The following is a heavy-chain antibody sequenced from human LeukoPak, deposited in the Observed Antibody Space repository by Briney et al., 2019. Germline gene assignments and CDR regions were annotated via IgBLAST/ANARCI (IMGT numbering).Heavy chain of an antibody. CDR3: AGPAAAGSISFDY. D-gene: IGHD6-13*01. CDR1: GYSFTSYW. Sequence: GESLKISCKGSGYSFTSYWIGWVRQMPGKGLEWTGIIYPVDSATRYSPSCQGQVTISADKSISTAYLQWSSLKASDSAMSYCAGPAAAGSISFDYWGQGTLVTVSS. CDR2: IYPVDSAT. J-gene: IGHJ4*02. V-gene: IGHV5-51*01.